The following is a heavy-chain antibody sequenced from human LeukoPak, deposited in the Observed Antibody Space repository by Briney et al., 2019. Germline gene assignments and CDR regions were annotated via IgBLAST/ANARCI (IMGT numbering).Heavy chain of an antibody. CDR1: GFTSTSAW. CDR3: NTDSLVVNY. D-gene: IGHD2-15*01. CDR2: IKSKTNGETT. V-gene: IGHV3-15*01. J-gene: IGHJ4*02. Sequence: GGSLRLSCAASGFTSTSAWMGWVRQAPGKGLEWVGRIKSKTNGETTDYGTPVKGRFTISRDDSKNLLFLQMNTLKVEDTAIYYCNTDSLVVNYWGQGTLVTVSS.